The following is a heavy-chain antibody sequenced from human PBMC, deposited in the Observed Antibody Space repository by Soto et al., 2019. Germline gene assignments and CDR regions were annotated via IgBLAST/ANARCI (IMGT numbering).Heavy chain of an antibody. V-gene: IGHV3-23*01. CDR1: GFTFSSYA. Sequence: PGGSLRLSCTASGFTFSSYAMSWVRQAPGKGLEWVSTISNSGSSSYSADSVKGRFTISRDNSKNTLYLQMHSLRGEDTALYHCAKGLVAVSGLQWFDPWGQGTLVTVSS. CDR2: ISNSGSSS. CDR3: AKGLVAVSGLQWFDP. J-gene: IGHJ5*02. D-gene: IGHD2-21*02.